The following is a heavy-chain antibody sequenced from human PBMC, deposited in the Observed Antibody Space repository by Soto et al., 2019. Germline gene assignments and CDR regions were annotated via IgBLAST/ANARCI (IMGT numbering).Heavy chain of an antibody. CDR3: ARGQVLRFLEWLSYFDY. Sequence: GASVKVSCKASGYTFTSYAMHWVRQAPGQRLEWMGWINAGNGNTKYSQKFQGRVTITRDTSASTAYMELSSLRSEDTAVYYCARGQVLRFLEWLSYFDYRGQGTLVTVSS. CDR2: INAGNGNT. CDR1: GYTFTSYA. V-gene: IGHV1-3*01. D-gene: IGHD3-3*01. J-gene: IGHJ4*02.